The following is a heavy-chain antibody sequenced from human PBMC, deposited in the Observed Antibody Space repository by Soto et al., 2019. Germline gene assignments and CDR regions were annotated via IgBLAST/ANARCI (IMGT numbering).Heavy chain of an antibody. J-gene: IGHJ4*02. Sequence: SEPLSLTCTVSCHSIISYYWSWIRQPPGKGLEWIGYIYYSGSTNYNPSLKSRVTISVDTSKNQFSLKLSSVTAADTAVYYCARQDYDILTGYAELDYWGQGTLVTVS. D-gene: IGHD3-9*01. CDR2: IYYSGST. CDR3: ARQDYDILTGYAELDY. V-gene: IGHV4-59*08. CDR1: CHSIISYY.